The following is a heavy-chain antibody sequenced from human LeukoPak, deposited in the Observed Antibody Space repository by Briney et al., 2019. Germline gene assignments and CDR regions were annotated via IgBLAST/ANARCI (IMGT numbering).Heavy chain of an antibody. CDR2: MNPNSGNT. Sequence: ASVKVSCKASGYTFTSYDINWGRQPTGQGLEWMGWMNPNSGNTDYAQKFQGRVTMTRDTSISTAYMELSRLRSDDTAVYYCARFTSGYYGYFNYWGQGTLVTVSS. CDR1: GYTFTSYD. CDR3: ARFTSGYYGYFNY. V-gene: IGHV1-8*01. J-gene: IGHJ4*02. D-gene: IGHD3-22*01.